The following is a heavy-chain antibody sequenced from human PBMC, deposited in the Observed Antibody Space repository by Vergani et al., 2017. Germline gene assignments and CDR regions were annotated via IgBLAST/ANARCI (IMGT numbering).Heavy chain of an antibody. J-gene: IGHJ4*02. D-gene: IGHD3-10*01. CDR2: ISSSSSTI. CDR3: ASLTSMVRGVIRDG. V-gene: IGHV3-48*01. Sequence: EVQLVESGGGLVQPGGSLRLFCAASGFTFSSYSMNWVRQAPGKGLEWVSYISSSSSTIYYADSVKGRFTISRENAKNSLYLQMNSLRAEDTAVYYCASLTSMVRGVIRDGWGQGTLVTVSS. CDR1: GFTFSSYS.